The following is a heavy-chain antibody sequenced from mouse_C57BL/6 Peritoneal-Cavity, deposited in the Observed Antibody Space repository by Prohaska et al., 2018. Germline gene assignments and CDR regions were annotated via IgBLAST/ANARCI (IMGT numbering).Heavy chain of an antibody. J-gene: IGHJ3*01. CDR3: ARGEGAWFAY. Sequence: PGASVKISCKASGYAFSSSWMNWVKQRPGKGLEWIGRIYPGDGYTNYNGKFKGKATLTAEKSSSTAYMQLSSLTSEDSAVYFCARGEGAWFAYWGQGTLVTVSA. CDR2: IYPGDGYT. CDR1: GYAFSSSW. V-gene: IGHV1-82*01.